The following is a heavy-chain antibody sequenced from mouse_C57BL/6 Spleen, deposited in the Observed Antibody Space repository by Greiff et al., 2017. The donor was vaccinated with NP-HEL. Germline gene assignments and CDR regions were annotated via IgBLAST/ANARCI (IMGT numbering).Heavy chain of an antibody. V-gene: IGHV2-6-1*01. Sequence: VKLMESGPGLVAPSQSLSITCTVSGFSLTSYGVHWVRQPPGKGLEWLVVIWSDGSTTYNSALKSRLSISKDNSKSQVFLKMNSLQTDDTAMYYCARHRDGSYAMDYWGQGTSVTVSS. D-gene: IGHD2-3*01. CDR2: IWSDGST. CDR3: ARHRDGSYAMDY. J-gene: IGHJ4*01. CDR1: GFSLTSYG.